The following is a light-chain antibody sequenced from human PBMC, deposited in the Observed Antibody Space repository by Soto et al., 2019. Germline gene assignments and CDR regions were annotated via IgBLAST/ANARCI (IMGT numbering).Light chain of an antibody. Sequence: QSVLTQPPSVSGAPGQRATISCSGGSSNIGNNYICWYHQLPGTAPKVLIYDNNKRPSGIADRFSGSKSGTSATLAITGLQTGDEGDYYCGTWDGDSYVFGTGTKVTVL. V-gene: IGLV1-51*01. J-gene: IGLJ1*01. CDR1: SSNIGNNY. CDR2: DNN. CDR3: GTWDGDSYV.